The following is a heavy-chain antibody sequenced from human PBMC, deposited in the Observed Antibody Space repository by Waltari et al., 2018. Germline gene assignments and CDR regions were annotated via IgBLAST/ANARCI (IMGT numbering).Heavy chain of an antibody. J-gene: IGHJ2*01. D-gene: IGHD6-6*01. CDR1: GGSFSGYY. CDR3: ARATFATSSIAARLTGYWYFDL. CDR2: INHSGST. Sequence: QVQLQQWGAGLLTPSEPLSLTCAVYGGSFSGYYWSWIRQPPGTGRAWIGEINHSGSTNYNPSLKSRVTISVDTSKNQFSLKLSSVTAADTAVYYCARATFATSSIAARLTGYWYFDLWGRGTLVTVSS. V-gene: IGHV4-34*01.